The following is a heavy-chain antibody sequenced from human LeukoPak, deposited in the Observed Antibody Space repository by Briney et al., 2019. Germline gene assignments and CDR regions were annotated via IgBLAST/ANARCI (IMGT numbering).Heavy chain of an antibody. CDR3: ARKWAVAGSSYFDY. V-gene: IGHV3-7*03. Sequence: PGGSLRLSCTASGFTFSNYWMRWVRQAPGKGVEWVANTKQDGSVQYYVDSVKGRFTISRDNAKNSLYLQMNSLRAEDTAVYYCARKWAVAGSSYFDYWGQGTLVTVSS. J-gene: IGHJ4*02. CDR1: GFTFSNYW. D-gene: IGHD6-19*01. CDR2: TKQDGSVQ.